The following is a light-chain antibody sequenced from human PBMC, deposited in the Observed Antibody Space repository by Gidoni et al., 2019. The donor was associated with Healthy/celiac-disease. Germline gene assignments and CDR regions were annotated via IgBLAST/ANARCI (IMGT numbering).Light chain of an antibody. CDR3: MQALQAPYN. CDR1: QSLLHSNGDNY. CDR2: LGS. J-gene: IGKJ2*01. V-gene: IGKV2-28*01. Sequence: DIVMTQSPLSLPVTPGEPASISCSSSQSLLHSNGDNYFDWYLQKPGQSPQLLIYLGSNRASGVPDRFSGSGSGTDFTLTISNVEAEDVGVYYCMQALQAPYNFGQGTKLEIK.